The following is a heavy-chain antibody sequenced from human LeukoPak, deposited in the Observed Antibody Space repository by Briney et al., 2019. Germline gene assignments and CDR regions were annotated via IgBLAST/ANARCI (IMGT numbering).Heavy chain of an antibody. D-gene: IGHD3-9*01. CDR3: ARAPLWDILTGYPQTHFDY. CDR1: GGSFSGYY. J-gene: IGHJ4*02. Sequence: SEILSLTCAVYGGSFSGYYWSWIRQPPGKGLEWIGEINHSGSTNYNPSLKSRVTISVDTSKNQFSLKLSSVTAADTAVYYCARAPLWDILTGYPQTHFDYWGQGPLVTVSS. CDR2: INHSGST. V-gene: IGHV4-34*01.